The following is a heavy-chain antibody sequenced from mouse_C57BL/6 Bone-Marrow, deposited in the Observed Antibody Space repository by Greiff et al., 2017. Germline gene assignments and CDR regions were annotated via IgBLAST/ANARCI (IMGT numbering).Heavy chain of an antibody. CDR2: IYPRSGNT. Sequence: QVQLQQSGAELARPGASVKLSCKASGYTFTSYGISWVKQRTGQGLEWIGEIYPRSGNTYYNEKFKGKATLTAAKSSSTAYMELRSLTSEDSAVYFCARGAIYYGNFAWFAYWGQGTLVTVSA. CDR1: GYTFTSYG. J-gene: IGHJ3*01. V-gene: IGHV1-81*01. CDR3: ARGAIYYGNFAWFAY. D-gene: IGHD2-1*01.